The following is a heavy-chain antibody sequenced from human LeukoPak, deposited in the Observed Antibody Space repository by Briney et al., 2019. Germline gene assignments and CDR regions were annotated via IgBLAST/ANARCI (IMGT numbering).Heavy chain of an antibody. V-gene: IGHV1-2*02. J-gene: IGHJ4*02. CDR1: GYTFTCYY. CDR3: ARDPGRIAARPVFY. Sequence: ASVKVSCKASGYTFTCYYMHWVRQAPGQGLEWMGWINPNSGGTNYAQKFQGRVTMTRDTSISTAYMELSRLRSDDTAVYYCARDPGRIAARPVFYWGRGTLVTASS. CDR2: INPNSGGT. D-gene: IGHD6-6*01.